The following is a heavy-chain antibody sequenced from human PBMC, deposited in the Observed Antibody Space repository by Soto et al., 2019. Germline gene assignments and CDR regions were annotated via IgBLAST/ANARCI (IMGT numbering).Heavy chain of an antibody. D-gene: IGHD3-22*01. CDR3: AKDDDTSSHYSLLDF. Sequence: SLRLSCSASGFTFSHYGIHWVRLAPVKGLDWVAVTWSSGTGEYYAASVPGRFTIFRDYSQTTVYLQMNSLRVEDTAVYYRAKDDDTSSHYSLLDFRGQGTLVTVSS. V-gene: IGHV3-33*06. J-gene: IGHJ4*01. CDR2: TWSSGTGE. CDR1: GFTFSHYG.